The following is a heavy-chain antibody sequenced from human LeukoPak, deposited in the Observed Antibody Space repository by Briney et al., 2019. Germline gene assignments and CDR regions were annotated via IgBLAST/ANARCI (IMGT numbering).Heavy chain of an antibody. CDR1: GFTFSDYG. V-gene: IGHV3-30*02. CDR2: IRFDGSDQ. CDR3: AKEGTASKPSDLDY. D-gene: IGHD1/OR15-1a*01. J-gene: IGHJ4*02. Sequence: GGSLRLSCAASGFTFSDYGIHWVRQAPGRGPEWVAFIRFDGSDQYYADSVKGRFTISRDNSKNKLFLQMNSLRPDDTAVYYCAKEGTASKPSDLDYWGQGTLVTVSS.